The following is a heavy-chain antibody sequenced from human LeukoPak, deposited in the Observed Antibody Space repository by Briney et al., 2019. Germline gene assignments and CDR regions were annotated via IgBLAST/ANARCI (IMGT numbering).Heavy chain of an antibody. J-gene: IGHJ4*02. CDR3: ARGASYLVPAANDFDY. D-gene: IGHD2-2*01. Sequence: GGSLRLPCAASGFTFSSYSMNWVRQAPGKGLEWVSSISSSSSYIYYADSVKGRFTISRDNAKNSLYLQMNSLRAEDTAVYYCARGASYLVPAANDFDYWGQGTLVTVSS. V-gene: IGHV3-21*01. CDR1: GFTFSSYS. CDR2: ISSSSSYI.